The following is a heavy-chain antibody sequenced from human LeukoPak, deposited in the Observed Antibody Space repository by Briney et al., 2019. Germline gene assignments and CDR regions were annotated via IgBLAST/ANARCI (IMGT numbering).Heavy chain of an antibody. CDR2: IYHSGST. CDR3: ASPLGYCSSTSCSDAFDI. Sequence: SETLSLTCAVSGYSISSGYYWGWIRQPPGKGLEGIGSIYHSGSTYYNPSLKSRVTISVDTSKNQFSLKLSSVTAADTAVYYCASPLGYCSSTSCSDAFDIWGQGTMVTVSS. J-gene: IGHJ3*02. D-gene: IGHD2-2*01. CDR1: GYSISSGYY. V-gene: IGHV4-38-2*01.